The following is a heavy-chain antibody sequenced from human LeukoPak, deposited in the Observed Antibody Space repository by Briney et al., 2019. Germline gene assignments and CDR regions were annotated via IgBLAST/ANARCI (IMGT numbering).Heavy chain of an antibody. Sequence: PGGSLRLSCAASGFTFSSYAMSWVRQAPGKGLEWVSDISGSGGSTYYADSVKGRFTISRDNSKNTLYLQMNSLRAEDTAVYYCAKAPSPPTVMVTQAWGQGTLVTVSS. D-gene: IGHD5-18*01. CDR2: ISGSGGST. CDR1: GFTFSSYA. V-gene: IGHV3-23*01. CDR3: AKAPSPPTVMVTQA. J-gene: IGHJ5*02.